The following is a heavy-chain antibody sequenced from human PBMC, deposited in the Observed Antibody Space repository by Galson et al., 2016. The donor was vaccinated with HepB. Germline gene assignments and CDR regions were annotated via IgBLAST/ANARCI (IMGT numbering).Heavy chain of an antibody. CDR3: AKGGMVNSYWYFDL. Sequence: TLSLTCTVSGGSVNSGAWYWSWIRQPPGQGLQWIGYVFYSGSGNTNYNPSLKSRVTISADTSKNQFSLNLNSVTAADTAVHYCAKGGMVNSYWYFDLWGRGTLVTVSS. V-gene: IGHV4-61*08. D-gene: IGHD3-3*01. CDR1: GGSVNSGAWY. CDR2: VFYSGSGNT. J-gene: IGHJ2*01.